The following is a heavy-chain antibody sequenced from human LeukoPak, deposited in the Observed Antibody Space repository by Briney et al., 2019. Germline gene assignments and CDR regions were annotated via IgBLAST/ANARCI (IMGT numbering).Heavy chain of an antibody. CDR3: GRNFGGSLDY. CDR1: GFTFRSYW. CDR2: IKEDESAK. J-gene: IGHJ4*02. D-gene: IGHD1-26*01. V-gene: IGHV3-7*01. Sequence: PGGSLRLSCAASGFTFRSYWMAWVRQAPGKGLEWVANIKEDESAKHQADSVKGRFTISRDNAQTSVYLQMSSLRGADTSVYYGGRNFGGSLDYWGQGTLITVSS.